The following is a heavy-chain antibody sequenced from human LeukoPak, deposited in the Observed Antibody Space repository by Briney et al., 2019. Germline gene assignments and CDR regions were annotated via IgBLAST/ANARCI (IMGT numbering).Heavy chain of an antibody. CDR3: AREASVETHSGYYYDY. D-gene: IGHD4-23*01. CDR2: IYYSGNT. Sequence: PSETLSLTCTVSGGSISSSSYYWGWIRQPPGKGLEWIGSIYYSGNTYYNPSLKSRVTISVDTSKSQFSLTLNSVTAADTAVYFCAREASVETHSGYYYDYWGPGALVTVSS. CDR1: GGSISSSSYY. V-gene: IGHV4-39*07. J-gene: IGHJ4*02.